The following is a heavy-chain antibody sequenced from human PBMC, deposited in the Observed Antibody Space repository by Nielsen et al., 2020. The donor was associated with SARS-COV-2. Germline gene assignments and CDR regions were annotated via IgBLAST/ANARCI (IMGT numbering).Heavy chain of an antibody. J-gene: IGHJ6*02. CDR3: ARPEGVGMDV. Sequence: GGSLRLSCAASGFTFSTYGMSWVRQSPGKGLEWVSVIYSGGSTYYADSVKGRFTISRDNSKNTLYLQMNSLRAEDTAVYYCARPEGVGMDVWGQGTTVTVSS. CDR1: GFTFSTYG. CDR2: IYSGGST. V-gene: IGHV3-53*01.